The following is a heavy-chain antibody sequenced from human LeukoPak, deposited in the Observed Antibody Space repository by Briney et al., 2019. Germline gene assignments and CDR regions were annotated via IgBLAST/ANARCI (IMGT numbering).Heavy chain of an antibody. CDR3: MIDYFDWASSRSGNYF. V-gene: IGHV1-24*01. J-gene: IGHJ4*02. CDR2: FEPEDGAT. D-gene: IGHD3-3*01. CDR1: GYRLSAVS. Sequence: ASVKVSCKVSGYRLSAVSMHWVRQAPGKGLEWMGGFEPEDGATIYAERFQGRITMTEDTSTDTAYMDLSRLTSEYTAVYYCMIDYFDWASSRSGNYFWGQGTLVTVSS.